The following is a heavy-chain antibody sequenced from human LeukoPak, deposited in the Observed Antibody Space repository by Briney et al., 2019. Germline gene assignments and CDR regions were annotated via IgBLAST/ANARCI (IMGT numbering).Heavy chain of an antibody. Sequence: GGSLRLSCAASGFTFRSYEMNWVRQAPGKGLEWVSYISSSGSTIYYADSVKGRFTISRDNAKNTLYLQMNSLRAEDTAVYYCARDWYCGSGSYYSYFDYWGQGTLVTVSS. CDR3: ARDWYCGSGSYYSYFDY. D-gene: IGHD3-10*01. J-gene: IGHJ4*02. V-gene: IGHV3-48*03. CDR1: GFTFRSYE. CDR2: ISSSGSTI.